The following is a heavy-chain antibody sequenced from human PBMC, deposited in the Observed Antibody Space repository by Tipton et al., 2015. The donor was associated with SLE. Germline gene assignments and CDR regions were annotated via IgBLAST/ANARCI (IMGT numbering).Heavy chain of an antibody. CDR2: IKQDGSEK. J-gene: IGHJ4*02. V-gene: IGHV3-7*05. CDR3: ARDVAGGFDY. CDR1: GFTFSSYW. D-gene: IGHD6-19*01. Sequence: GSLRLSCAASGFTFSSYWITWVRQAPGKGLEWVANIKQDGSEKYYVDSVKGRFTISRDNAKNSLYLQMNSLRAEDTAVYYCARDVAGGFDYWGQGTLVTVSS.